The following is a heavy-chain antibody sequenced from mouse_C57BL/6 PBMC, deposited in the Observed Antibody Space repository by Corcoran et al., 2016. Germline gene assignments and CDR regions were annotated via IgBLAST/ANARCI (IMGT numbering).Heavy chain of an antibody. CDR2: INPYNGGT. J-gene: IGHJ3*01. V-gene: IGHV1-19*01. Sequence: EVQLQQSGPVLVKPGASVKMSCKASGYTFTDYYMNWVKQSHGKSLEWIGVINPYNGGTSYNQKFKDKATLTVDKSSSTAYMELNSLTSEDSAVYYCAHYYGSSLGWFAYWGQGTLVTVSA. CDR1: GYTFTDYY. D-gene: IGHD1-1*01. CDR3: AHYYGSSLGWFAY.